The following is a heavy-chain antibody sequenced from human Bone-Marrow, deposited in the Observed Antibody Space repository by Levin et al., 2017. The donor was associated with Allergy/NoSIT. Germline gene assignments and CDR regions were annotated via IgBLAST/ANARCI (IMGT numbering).Heavy chain of an antibody. CDR2: ISYHGSTT. CDR1: GFTFGHYN. J-gene: IGHJ4*02. Sequence: PGESLKISCAASGFTFGHYNMNWVRQAPGKGLEWVAYISYHGSTTFYLDSVKGRFTISRDNALNSVYLQMDSLRREDTAVYYCSRDSNSSGFYYDFDYWGRGIQVTVSA. V-gene: IGHV3-48*01. D-gene: IGHD3-22*01. CDR3: SRDSNSSGFYYDFDY.